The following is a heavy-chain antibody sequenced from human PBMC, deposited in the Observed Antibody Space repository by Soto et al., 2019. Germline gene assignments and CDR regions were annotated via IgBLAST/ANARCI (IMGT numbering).Heavy chain of an antibody. CDR3: ARDRGPRSSTSHIYRRTYDAFDI. CDR1: GFTFSSYS. V-gene: IGHV3-48*01. D-gene: IGHD2-2*01. CDR2: ISSSSSTI. Sequence: GGSLRLSCAASGFTFSSYSMNWVRQAPGKGLEWVSYISSSSSTIYYADSVKGRFTISRDNAKNSLYLQMNSLRAEDTAVYYCARDRGPRSSTSHIYRRTYDAFDIWGQGTMVTVSS. J-gene: IGHJ3*02.